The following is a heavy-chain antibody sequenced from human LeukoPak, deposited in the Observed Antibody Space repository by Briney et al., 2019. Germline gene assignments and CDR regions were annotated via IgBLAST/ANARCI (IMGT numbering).Heavy chain of an antibody. CDR2: TYYSGST. CDR3: ARGFDAHNAFDI. J-gene: IGHJ3*02. D-gene: IGHD3-9*01. V-gene: IGHV4-30-4*01. CDR1: GGSISSGDYY. Sequence: TSETLSLTCTVSGGSISSGDYYWSWIRQPPGKGLEWIGYTYYSGSTYYNPSLKSRVTISVDTPKNQFSLKLSSVTAADTAVYYCARGFDAHNAFDIWGQGTMVTVSS.